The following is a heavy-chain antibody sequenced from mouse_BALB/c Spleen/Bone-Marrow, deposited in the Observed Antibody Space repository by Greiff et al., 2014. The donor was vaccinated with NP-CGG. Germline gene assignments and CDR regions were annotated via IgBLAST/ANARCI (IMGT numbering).Heavy chain of an antibody. CDR1: GFNIIYAY. V-gene: IGHV14-3*02. D-gene: IGHD1-3*01. CDR3: ARSPGEVNY. Sequence: EVQLQQSGAELVKPGASAKLSCTASGFNIIYAYIHWVKRRPEQGLEWIGRIYPANGNTNYDPKFQGKATITADTSSNTAYLHLNSLTSEDTAVYYCARSPGEVNYWGQGTLVSVSA. J-gene: IGHJ3*01. CDR2: IYPANGNT.